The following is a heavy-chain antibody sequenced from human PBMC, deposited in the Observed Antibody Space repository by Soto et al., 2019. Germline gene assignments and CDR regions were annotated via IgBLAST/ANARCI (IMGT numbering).Heavy chain of an antibody. CDR2: TIPILGIP. V-gene: IGHV1-69*02. Sequence: QVQLVQSGAEVKKPGSSVKVSCKASGGTFSSYTISWVRQAPGQGLEWMGRTIPILGIPNYAQKFQGRVTITADKSTSTVYMELSSLRSEDTAVYYCARFRGSYGMDVWGQGTTVTVSS. D-gene: IGHD3-10*01. CDR3: ARFRGSYGMDV. J-gene: IGHJ6*02. CDR1: GGTFSSYT.